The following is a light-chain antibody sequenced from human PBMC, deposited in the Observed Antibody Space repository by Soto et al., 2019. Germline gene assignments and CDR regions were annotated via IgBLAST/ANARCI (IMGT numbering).Light chain of an antibody. CDR3: QQYNNWPRT. J-gene: IGKJ1*01. CDR2: GAS. Sequence: EIVMTQSPATLSVSPGERATLSSRASQTVSSNLARYQQKPGQAPRLLIYGASTRATGIPARFSGSGSGTEFTLTISSLQSEDFAVYYCQQYNNWPRTFGQGTKVEIK. CDR1: QTVSSN. V-gene: IGKV3-15*01.